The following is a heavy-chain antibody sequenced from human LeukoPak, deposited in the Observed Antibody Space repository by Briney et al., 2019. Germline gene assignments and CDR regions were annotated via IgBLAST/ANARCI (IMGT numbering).Heavy chain of an antibody. D-gene: IGHD3-22*01. J-gene: IGHJ4*02. Sequence: GGSLRLSCAASGFTFSRYSMHWVRQAPGKGLEWVAFIRYDGSNKYYADSVKGRFTISRDNSKNTLYLQMNSLRAEDTAVYYCAKDLTYYDSSGYYYGTDYWGQGTLVTVSS. CDR2: IRYDGSNK. CDR3: AKDLTYYDSSGYYYGTDY. CDR1: GFTFSRYS. V-gene: IGHV3-30*02.